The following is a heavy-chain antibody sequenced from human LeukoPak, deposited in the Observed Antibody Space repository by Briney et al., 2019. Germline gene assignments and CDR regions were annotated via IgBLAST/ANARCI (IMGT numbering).Heavy chain of an antibody. J-gene: IGHJ5*01. CDR3: VKDGKLQVGDDS. D-gene: IGHD3-10*01. CDR2: IHYDGSIT. CDR1: GFTFSTYG. Sequence: GGSLRLSCVASGFTFSTYGMHWVRQAPGKGLEWVTYIHYDGSITYYADSVKGRFTISRDTSKNTLYVQTNSLRVDDTALYYCVKDGKLQVGDDSWGQGILVTVSS. V-gene: IGHV3-30*02.